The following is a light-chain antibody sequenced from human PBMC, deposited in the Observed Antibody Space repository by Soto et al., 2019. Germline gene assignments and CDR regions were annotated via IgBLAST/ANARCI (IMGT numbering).Light chain of an antibody. V-gene: IGKV2-30*01. CDR1: QGLVYSDGNIY. CDR3: MQGTHWPFT. J-gene: IGKJ2*01. Sequence: EVVMTQSPLSLPVTLGQPASISCKSTQGLVYSDGNIYLNWFHQRPGQCPRRLIHKISDRDSGVPDRFSGSGSGTDFTLEISRVEAEDVGIYYCMQGTHWPFTFGQGTKLEIK. CDR2: KIS.